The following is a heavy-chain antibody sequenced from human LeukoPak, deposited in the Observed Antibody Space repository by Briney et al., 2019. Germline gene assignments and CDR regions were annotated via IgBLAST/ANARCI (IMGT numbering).Heavy chain of an antibody. CDR3: ARVGSGSYSLHWFDP. J-gene: IGHJ5*02. CDR1: GYTFTSYG. Sequence: GASVKVSCKASGYTFTSYGISWVRQAPGQGLEWMGWISAYNGNTNYAQKLQGRVTMTTDTSTSTAYMELRSLRSDDTAVYCCARVGSGSYSLHWFDPWGQGTLVTVSS. D-gene: IGHD3-10*01. CDR2: ISAYNGNT. V-gene: IGHV1-18*01.